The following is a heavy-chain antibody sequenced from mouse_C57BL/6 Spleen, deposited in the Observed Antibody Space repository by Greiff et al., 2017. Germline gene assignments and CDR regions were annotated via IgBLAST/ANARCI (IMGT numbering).Heavy chain of an antibody. D-gene: IGHD1-1*01. CDR2: IYPGDGDT. Sequence: QVQLQQSGPELVKPGASVKISCKASGYAFSSSWMNWVKQRPGKGLEWIGRIYPGDGDTNYNGKFKGKATLTADKSSSTAYMQLSSLTSEDSAVYFGARSGYGSSYVGAMDYWGQGTSVTVSS. V-gene: IGHV1-82*01. CDR3: ARSGYGSSYVGAMDY. J-gene: IGHJ4*01. CDR1: GYAFSSSW.